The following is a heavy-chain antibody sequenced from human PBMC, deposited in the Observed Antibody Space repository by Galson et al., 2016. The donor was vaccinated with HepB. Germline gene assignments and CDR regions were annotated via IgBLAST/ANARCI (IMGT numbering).Heavy chain of an antibody. CDR2: SIPILGIA. CDR3: ARGGSRIEASGTFDY. CDR1: GGTFSSYT. J-gene: IGHJ4*02. V-gene: IGHV1-69*02. D-gene: IGHD6-13*01. Sequence: SVKVSCKASGGTFSSYTISWVRQAPGQGLEWMGRSIPILGIANYAQKFQGRVTITADKSTSTAYMELSSLRSEDTAVYYCARGGSRIEASGTFDYWGQGTLVTVSS.